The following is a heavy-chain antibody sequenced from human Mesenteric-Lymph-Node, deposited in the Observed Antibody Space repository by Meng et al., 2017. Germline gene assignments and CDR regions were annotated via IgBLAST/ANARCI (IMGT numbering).Heavy chain of an antibody. D-gene: IGHD6-19*01. V-gene: IGHV1-69*06. Sequence: SVQVSCKASGGTFSSYAISWVRQAPGRGREWMGGIIPIFGTANYAQKFQGRVTINADTSTSTAYMELSNLRTEDTAVYYCASGGIAVAGMFDYWGQGTLVTVSS. CDR2: IIPIFGTA. CDR1: GGTFSSYA. J-gene: IGHJ4*02. CDR3: ASGGIAVAGMFDY.